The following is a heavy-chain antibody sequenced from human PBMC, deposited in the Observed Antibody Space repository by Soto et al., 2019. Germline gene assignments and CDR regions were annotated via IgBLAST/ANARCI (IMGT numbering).Heavy chain of an antibody. J-gene: IGHJ4*02. CDR1: GYTLTELS. V-gene: IGHV1-24*01. CDR2: FDPEDGSA. Sequence: ASVKVSCKVSGYTLTELSMHWVRQAPGKGLEWMGGFDPEDGSANYAQKFQGRVTMTRDTSTSTVYMELSSLRSEDTAVYYCARVLGGATPFFVYWGQGTLVTVSS. D-gene: IGHD1-26*01. CDR3: ARVLGGATPFFVY.